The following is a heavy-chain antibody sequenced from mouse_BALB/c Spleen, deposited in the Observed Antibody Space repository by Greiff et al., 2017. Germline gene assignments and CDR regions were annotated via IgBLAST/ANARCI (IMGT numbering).Heavy chain of an antibody. CDR2: ISSGGGST. V-gene: IGHV5-12-1*01. D-gene: IGHD2-4*01. J-gene: IGHJ3*01. CDR3: ARHFSYDYAWFAY. CDR1: GFAFSSYD. Sequence: EVHLVESGGGLVKPGGSLKLSCAASGFAFSSYDMSWVRQTPEKRLEWVAYISSGGGSTYYPDTVKGRFTISRDNAKNTLYLQMSSLKSEDTAMYYCARHFSYDYAWFAYWGQGTLVTVSA.